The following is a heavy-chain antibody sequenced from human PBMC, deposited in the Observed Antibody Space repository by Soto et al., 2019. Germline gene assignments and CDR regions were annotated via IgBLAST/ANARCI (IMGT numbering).Heavy chain of an antibody. CDR1: GASITSHY. V-gene: IGHV4-4*07. Sequence: QVELQESGPGLVKPSETLSLTCSVSGASITSHYWNWIRQSAGEGLQWIGRVYARGATNYNPSLKSRVTISGDTSKNQFSLKLISVTAADTAVYYCARSSGDDFFYYGMDVWGHGTTVTVSS. CDR3: ARSSGDDFFYYGMDV. CDR2: VYARGAT. J-gene: IGHJ6*02. D-gene: IGHD4-17*01.